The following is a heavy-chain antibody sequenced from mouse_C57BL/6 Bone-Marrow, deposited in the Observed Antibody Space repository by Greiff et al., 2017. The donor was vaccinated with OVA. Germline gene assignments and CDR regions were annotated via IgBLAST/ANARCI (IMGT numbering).Heavy chain of an antibody. D-gene: IGHD3-3*01. J-gene: IGHJ3*01. CDR3: ARGDPFAY. V-gene: IGHV1-50*01. CDR1: GYTFTSYW. CDR2: IDPSDSYT. Sequence: VQLQQPGAELVKPGASVKLSCKASGYTFTSYWMQWVKQRPGQGLEWIGEIDPSDSYTNYNQKFKGKATLTVDTSSSTAYMQLSSLTSEDSAVYYCARGDPFAYWGQGTLVTVSA.